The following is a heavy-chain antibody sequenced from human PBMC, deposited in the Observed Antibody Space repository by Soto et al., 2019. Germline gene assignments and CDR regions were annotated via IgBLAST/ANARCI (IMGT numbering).Heavy chain of an antibody. CDR1: GYSFTSYW. Sequence: GESLKISCKGSGYSFTSYWIGWVRQMPGKGLEWMGIIYPGDSDTRYSPSFQGQVTISADKSISTAYLQGSSLKASDTAMYYCARCRAPWLRQRNWFDPWGQGTLVTVSS. J-gene: IGHJ5*02. CDR3: ARCRAPWLRQRNWFDP. D-gene: IGHD5-12*01. CDR2: IYPGDSDT. V-gene: IGHV5-51*01.